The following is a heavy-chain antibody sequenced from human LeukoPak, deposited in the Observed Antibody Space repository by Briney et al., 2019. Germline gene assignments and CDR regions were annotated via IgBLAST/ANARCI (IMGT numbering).Heavy chain of an antibody. J-gene: IGHJ3*02. CDR2: IYYSGST. D-gene: IGHD3-3*01. CDR3: ARDRRYDFWSGYDAFDI. V-gene: IGHV4-59*01. Sequence: SETLSLTCTVSGGSISSYYWSWIRQPPGKGLEWIGYIYYSGSTNYNPSLESRVTISVDTSKNQFSLKLSSVTAADTAVYYCARDRRYDFWSGYDAFDIWGQGTMVTVSS. CDR1: GGSISSYY.